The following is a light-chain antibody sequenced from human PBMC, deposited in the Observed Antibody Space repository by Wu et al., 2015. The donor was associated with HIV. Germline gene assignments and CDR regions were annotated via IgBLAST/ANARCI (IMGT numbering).Light chain of an antibody. CDR2: DAS. Sequence: EIVVSQSPTTLSVSPGERAALSCRASQSVGSNLAWYQQKPGQAPRLLIYDASSRATGMPDRFSGSGSGTDFTLTISRLAPEDFAVYFCQQYGDSPITFGQGTRLEI. CDR3: QQYGDSPIT. CDR1: QSVGSN. J-gene: IGKJ5*01. V-gene: IGKV3-20*01.